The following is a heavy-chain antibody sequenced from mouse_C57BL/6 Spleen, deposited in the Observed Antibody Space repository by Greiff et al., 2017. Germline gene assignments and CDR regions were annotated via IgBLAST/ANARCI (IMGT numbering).Heavy chain of an antibody. V-gene: IGHV1-80*01. CDR1: GYAFSSYW. CDR2: IYPGDGDT. J-gene: IGHJ3*01. CDR3: ASSGIYYYGSSQFAY. D-gene: IGHD1-1*01. Sequence: QVQLQQSGAELVKPGASVKISCKASGYAFSSYWMNWVKQRPGKGLEWFGQIYPGDGDTNYNGKFKGKATLTADKSSSTAYMQLRSLTSEDSAVYFCASSGIYYYGSSQFAYWGQGTLVTVSA.